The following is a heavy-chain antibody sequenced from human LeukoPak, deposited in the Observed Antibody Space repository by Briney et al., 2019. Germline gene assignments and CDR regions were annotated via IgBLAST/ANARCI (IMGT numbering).Heavy chain of an antibody. CDR3: ARLYCSGGNCYGAFDI. D-gene: IGHD2-15*01. J-gene: IGHJ3*02. CDR2: IFYSGST. CDR1: GDSIGSSTYY. Sequence: SETLSLTCNLSGDSIGSSTYYWGWIRQTPEKGLECSGSIFYSGSTYYNPSLKSRLTISVDTSKNQFSVKLSSVTAADTAVYYCARLYCSGGNCYGAFDIWGQGTMVTVSS. V-gene: IGHV4-39*01.